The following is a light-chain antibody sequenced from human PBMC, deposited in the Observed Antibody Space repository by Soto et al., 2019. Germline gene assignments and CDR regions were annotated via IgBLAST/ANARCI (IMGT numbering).Light chain of an antibody. CDR1: QSVISSY. CDR2: GTS. J-gene: IGKJ3*01. CDR3: QYYGDSTLVT. V-gene: IGKV3-20*01. Sequence: EIVLTQSPGTLSLSPGERATLYCRSSQSVISSYLGWYQQKPGQAPRLLIYGTSTRASGIADRFSGSGSGTDLTLTISRVEPEDFAVYYCQYYGDSTLVTFGPGTKVDFK.